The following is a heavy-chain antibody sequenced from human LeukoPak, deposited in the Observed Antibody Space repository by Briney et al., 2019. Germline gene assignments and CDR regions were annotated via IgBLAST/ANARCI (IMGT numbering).Heavy chain of an antibody. J-gene: IGHJ3*02. D-gene: IGHD3-16*01. CDR2: IFSGGST. Sequence: GGSLRLSCAASGFSVSSNFMTWVRQAPGKGLEWVSVIFSGGSTYYADSVKGRFTISRDNSKNTVYLQMNSLRAEDTAVYYCARDPVIDDYVWGSYDAFDIWGQGTMVTVSS. CDR1: GFSVSSNF. V-gene: IGHV3-53*01. CDR3: ARDPVIDDYVWGSYDAFDI.